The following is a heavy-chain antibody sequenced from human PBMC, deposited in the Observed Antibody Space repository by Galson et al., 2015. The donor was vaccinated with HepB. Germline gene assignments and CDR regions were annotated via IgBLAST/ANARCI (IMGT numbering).Heavy chain of an antibody. V-gene: IGHV3-23*01. CDR1: GFTFSNYA. CDR3: VREHNSGWYLDH. CDR2: ISAGGDTT. D-gene: IGHD6-19*01. J-gene: IGHJ4*02. Sequence: SLRLSCAASGFTFSNYAMTWVRQAPGKGLEWVSSISAGGDTTYYADSVKGRFTISRDNAKKKLSLRTNSLRAEDTAVYYCVREHNSGWYLDHWGQGTLVTVSS.